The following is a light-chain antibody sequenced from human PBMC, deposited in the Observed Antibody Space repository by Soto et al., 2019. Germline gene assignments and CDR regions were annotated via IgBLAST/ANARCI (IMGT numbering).Light chain of an antibody. V-gene: IGLV1-51*01. J-gene: IGLJ1*01. Sequence: QSTRAPPPSPAGCPGRPGSISNTGTSIDVGDNYVSWYQQLPGTAPKLLIYDNNKRPSGIPDRFSGSKSGTSATLGITGLQTGDEADYYCGTWDSCLSAYVVGTGTKV. CDR2: DNN. CDR1: SIDVGDNY. CDR3: GTWDSCLSAYV.